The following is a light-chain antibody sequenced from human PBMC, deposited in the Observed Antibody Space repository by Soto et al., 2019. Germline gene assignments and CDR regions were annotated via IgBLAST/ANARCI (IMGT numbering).Light chain of an antibody. V-gene: IGKV3-20*01. CDR1: QRVSSSY. J-gene: IGKJ1*01. Sequence: EILLTQSPGTLSLSPGERATLSCRASQRVSSSYLSWYQLKPGQAPRLLIYGASSRATGIPDRFSGSGSGTDFTLTISRLEPEDFAVYYCQQYGYSFRAFGQGTKVEL. CDR3: QQYGYSFRA. CDR2: GAS.